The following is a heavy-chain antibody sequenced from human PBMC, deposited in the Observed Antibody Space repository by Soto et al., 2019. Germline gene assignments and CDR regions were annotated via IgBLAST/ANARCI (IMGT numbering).Heavy chain of an antibody. CDR1: GYTFTSYG. J-gene: IGHJ4*02. CDR3: ARDRPIVVVPAASSTFDY. V-gene: IGHV1-18*01. CDR2: ISAYNGNT. D-gene: IGHD2-2*01. Sequence: GASVKVSCKASGYTFTSYGISWVRQAPGQGLEWMGWISAYNGNTNYAQKLQGRVTMTTDTSTSTAYMELRSLRSDDTAVYYCARDRPIVVVPAASSTFDYWGQGTLVTVSS.